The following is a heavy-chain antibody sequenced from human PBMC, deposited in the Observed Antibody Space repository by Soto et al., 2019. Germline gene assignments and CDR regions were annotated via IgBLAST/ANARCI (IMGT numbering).Heavy chain of an antibody. CDR1: GFSLTTRRVG. V-gene: IGHV2-5*02. CDR2: IYWDDDK. D-gene: IGHD3-16*02. CDR3: AHVMITFGGVVGLDAFDV. Sequence: QITLKESGPTLVTPTQTLTLTCTFSGFSLTTRRVGVGWIRQPPGEALEWLAIIYWDDDKRYSPSLKSRLAITKDTSKNQVVLTMTTLDPVDTATYYCAHVMITFGGVVGLDAFDVWGQGTMVAVSS. J-gene: IGHJ3*01.